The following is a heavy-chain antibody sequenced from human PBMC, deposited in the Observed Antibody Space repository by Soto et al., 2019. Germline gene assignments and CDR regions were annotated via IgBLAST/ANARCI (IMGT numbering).Heavy chain of an antibody. CDR2: INHSGGT. CDR3: ARGSVDTVDSSGFNEY. Sequence: SETLSVTCAVFGGCFSGYYWSWIRQPPGKGLEWIGEINHSGGTSYNPSLKSRVTISVDTSKSQFSLKLTSVTAADRAVYYCARGSVDTVDSSGFNEYWGEGTPVTVSS. D-gene: IGHD3-22*01. V-gene: IGHV4-34*01. J-gene: IGHJ1*01. CDR1: GGCFSGYY.